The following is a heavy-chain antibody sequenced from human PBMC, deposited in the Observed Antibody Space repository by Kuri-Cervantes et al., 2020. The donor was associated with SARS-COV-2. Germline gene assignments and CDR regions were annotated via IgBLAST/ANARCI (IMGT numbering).Heavy chain of an antibody. J-gene: IGHJ4*02. V-gene: IGHV4-34*01. CDR3: ARVPATGPVAGGFDY. Sequence: SETLSLTCAVYGGSFSGYYWSWIRQPPGKGLEWIGEINHTGSTNYNPSLKSRVTISAVTSKNQFSLKVNSVTAADSAMYYCARVPATGPVAGGFDYWGLGTRVTVSS. CDR1: GGSFSGYY. CDR2: INHTGST. D-gene: IGHD2-21*01.